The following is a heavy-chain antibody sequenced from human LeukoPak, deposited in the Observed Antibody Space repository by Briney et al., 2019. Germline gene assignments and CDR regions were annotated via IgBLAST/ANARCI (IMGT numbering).Heavy chain of an antibody. V-gene: IGHV3-21*01. Sequence: GGSLRLTCAASGFTFSSYSMNWVRQAPGKGLEWVSSISSSSSYIYYADSVKGRLTISRDNAKNLLYLQMNSLRAEDTAVYYCAKGWDYYMDVWGKGTTVTVSS. J-gene: IGHJ6*03. CDR3: AKGWDYYMDV. D-gene: IGHD3-16*01. CDR2: ISSSSSYI. CDR1: GFTFSSYS.